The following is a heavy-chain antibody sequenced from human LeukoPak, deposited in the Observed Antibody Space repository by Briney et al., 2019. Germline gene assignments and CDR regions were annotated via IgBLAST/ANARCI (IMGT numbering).Heavy chain of an antibody. J-gene: IGHJ3*02. Sequence: SETLSLTCTVSGGSISSSSYYWSWIRQPPGKGLEWIGYIYYSGSTNYNPSLKSRVTISVDTSKNQFSLKLSSVTAADTAVYYCARDSAFDIWGQGTMVTVSS. V-gene: IGHV4-61*01. CDR1: GGSISSSSYY. CDR3: ARDSAFDI. CDR2: IYYSGST.